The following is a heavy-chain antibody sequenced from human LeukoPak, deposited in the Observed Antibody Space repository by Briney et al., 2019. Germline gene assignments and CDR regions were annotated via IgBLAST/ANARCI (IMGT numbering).Heavy chain of an antibody. D-gene: IGHD4-23*01. J-gene: IGHJ4*02. CDR1: GFTFSSYW. CDR3: AESPRNSRFDY. CDR2: IYSGGST. Sequence: GGSLRLSCAASGFTFSSYWMHWVRQPPGKGLEWVSVIYSGGSTYYAVSVKGRFTISRDNSKNTPYLQMNSLRAEDTAAYYYAESPRNSRFDYWGQGTLVTVSS. V-gene: IGHV3-53*01.